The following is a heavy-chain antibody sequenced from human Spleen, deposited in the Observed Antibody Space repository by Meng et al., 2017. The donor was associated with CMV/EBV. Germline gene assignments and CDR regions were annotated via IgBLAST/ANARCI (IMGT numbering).Heavy chain of an antibody. CDR2: IHPQSGVT. Sequence: ASVKVSCKASGYPFTDHYFHWVRQAPGQGLEWMGWIHPQSGVTNYAQKFQARVTLTRDTSINTGYMELSRLTSDDTAVYYCARDKNWGPDYWGQGTLVTVSS. D-gene: IGHD7-27*01. CDR3: ARDKNWGPDY. J-gene: IGHJ4*02. V-gene: IGHV1-2*02. CDR1: GYPFTDHY.